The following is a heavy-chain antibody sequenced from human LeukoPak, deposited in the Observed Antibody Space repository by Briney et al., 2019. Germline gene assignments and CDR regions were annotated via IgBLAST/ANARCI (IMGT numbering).Heavy chain of an antibody. CDR3: ARDGDSAVATRVFDY. CDR1: GFTFSSYG. Sequence: PGGSLRLSCAASGFTFSSYGIHWVRQAPGKGLEWVADIWYDGCNKYYADSVKGRFTISRDNSKNTLYLQMNSLRVEDTAVYYCARDGDSAVATRVFDYWGQGTLVSVPT. J-gene: IGHJ4*02. V-gene: IGHV3-33*01. CDR2: IWYDGCNK. D-gene: IGHD5-18*01.